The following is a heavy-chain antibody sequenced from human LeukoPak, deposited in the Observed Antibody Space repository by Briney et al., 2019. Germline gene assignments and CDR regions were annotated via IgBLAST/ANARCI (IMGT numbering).Heavy chain of an antibody. D-gene: IGHD1-26*01. J-gene: IGHJ3*02. V-gene: IGHV3-23*01. CDR2: ISGSGGST. Sequence: GGSLRLSCAASGFTFSSYAMSWVRQAPGKGLEWVSAISGSGGSTYYADSVRGRFTISRDDAKNSLYLQMNSLRAEDTAVYYCARDGYSGSYSYDAFDIWGQGTMVTVSS. CDR1: GFTFSSYA. CDR3: ARDGYSGSYSYDAFDI.